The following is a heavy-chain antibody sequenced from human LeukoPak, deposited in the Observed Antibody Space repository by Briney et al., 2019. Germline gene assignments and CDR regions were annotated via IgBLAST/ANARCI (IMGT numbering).Heavy chain of an antibody. CDR3: VKHEGSRWSNNRFDP. CDR1: GFTFDSYA. Sequence: GGSLRLSCAASGFTFDSYAMSWVRQAPGKGLEWVSAVSRFGGTTYYADSAKGRFTISRDNSNNTVYLQMNSLRVGDTALYYCVKHEGSRWSNNRFDPWGQGTLATVS. J-gene: IGHJ5*02. D-gene: IGHD6-13*01. CDR2: VSRFGGTT. V-gene: IGHV3-23*01.